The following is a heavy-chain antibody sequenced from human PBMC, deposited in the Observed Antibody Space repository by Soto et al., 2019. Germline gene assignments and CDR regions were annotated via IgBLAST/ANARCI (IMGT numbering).Heavy chain of an antibody. Sequence: SVKFASEASGGPFSSYAISWVRQAPGQGLEWMGGIIPIFGTANYAQKFQGRVTITADESTSTAYMELSSLRSEDTAVYYCAREMLDDSSPGPFDYSGHGSLVTVSS. D-gene: IGHD3-22*01. CDR3: AREMLDDSSPGPFDY. V-gene: IGHV1-69*13. J-gene: IGHJ4*03. CDR1: GGPFSSYA. CDR2: IIPIFGTA.